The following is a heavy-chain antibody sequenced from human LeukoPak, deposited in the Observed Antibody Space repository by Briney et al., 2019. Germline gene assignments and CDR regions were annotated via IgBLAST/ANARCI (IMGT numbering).Heavy chain of an antibody. J-gene: IGHJ6*02. CDR3: AKGYYYTMDV. D-gene: IGHD1-14*01. V-gene: IGHV3-30*18. CDR1: GFTFSSYG. CDR2: ISYDGSNK. Sequence: GRSLRLSCAASGFTFSSYGMHWVRQAPGKGLEWVAVISYDGSNKYYADSVKGRFTISRDNSKNTLYLQMNSLRAEDTAVYYCAKGYYYTMDVWGQGTTVTVSS.